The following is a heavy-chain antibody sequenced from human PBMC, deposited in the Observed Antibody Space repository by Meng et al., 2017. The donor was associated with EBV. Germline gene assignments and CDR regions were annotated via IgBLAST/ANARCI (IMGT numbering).Heavy chain of an antibody. J-gene: IGHJ5*02. CDR1: GCSIRSSSYS. V-gene: IGHV4-39*07. CDR2: IYYSGST. D-gene: IGHD3-10*01. Sequence: QLQLQESGPGLVKPSEXLSLTCTVPGCSIRSSSYSWGWIRQPPGKGLEWIGSIYYSGSTYYNPSLKSRVTISVDTSKNQFSLKLSSVTAADTAVYYCARVFPVHRGGSGSYRWFDPGGPGTLVTVSS. CDR3: ARVFPVHRGGSGSYRWFDP.